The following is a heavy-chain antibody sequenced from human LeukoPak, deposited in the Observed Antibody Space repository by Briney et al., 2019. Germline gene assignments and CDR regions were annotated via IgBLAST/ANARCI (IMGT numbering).Heavy chain of an antibody. CDR2: ISSSSSYI. J-gene: IGHJ4*02. CDR3: ARAYIAVAGTVDY. V-gene: IGHV3-21*01. Sequence: GGSLRLSCAASGFTFSSYSMNWVRQAPGKGLEWVSSISSSSSYIYYADSVKGRFTISRDNAKNSLYLQMNSLRAEDTAVYYCARAYIAVAGTVDYWGQGTLVTVSS. CDR1: GFTFSSYS. D-gene: IGHD6-19*01.